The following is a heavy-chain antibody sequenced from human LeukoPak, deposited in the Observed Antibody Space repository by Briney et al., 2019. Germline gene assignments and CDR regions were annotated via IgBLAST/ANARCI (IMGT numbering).Heavy chain of an antibody. Sequence: GGSLRLSCAASGFAVSSNYMTWVRQAPGKGLEWVSVVYSGGSTEYADSVKGRFTISRDNSKNTLYLQMNGLRAEDTAVYYCARESVVYCSGGSCPRAFDLWGRGTLVTVSS. V-gene: IGHV3-53*01. CDR1: GFAVSSNY. D-gene: IGHD2-15*01. CDR3: ARESVVYCSGGSCPRAFDL. CDR2: VYSGGST. J-gene: IGHJ2*01.